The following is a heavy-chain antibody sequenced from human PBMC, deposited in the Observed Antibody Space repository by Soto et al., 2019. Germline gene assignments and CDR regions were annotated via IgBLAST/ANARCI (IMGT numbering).Heavy chain of an antibody. Sequence: EVQLVESGGGLVQPGGSLRLSCAASGFTFSSYWMHWVRQAPGKGLVWVSRIKSDGSGTSYADSVKGRLTISRDNAKNTLYLQMNSLRAEDTAVYYCARGDGDYYDGSGYLGRHWGQGTLVTVSP. CDR1: GFTFSSYW. D-gene: IGHD3-22*01. J-gene: IGHJ4*02. CDR3: ARGDGDYYDGSGYLGRH. V-gene: IGHV3-74*01. CDR2: IKSDGSGT.